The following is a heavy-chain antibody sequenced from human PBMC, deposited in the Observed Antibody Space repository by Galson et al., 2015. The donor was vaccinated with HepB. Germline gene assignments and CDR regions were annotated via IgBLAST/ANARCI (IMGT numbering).Heavy chain of an antibody. J-gene: IGHJ4*02. V-gene: IGHV3-23*01. D-gene: IGHD3-3*02. CDR3: AKEATSIVRPFYFDS. Sequence: SLRLSCAASGFTFTNYAMTWVRQAPGKGLEWVSTVSTRTFYADSVKGRFTISRDNSQNTVFLQMHSLTVDDTALYYCAKEATSIVRPFYFDSWGQGTLVTVSS. CDR2: VSTRT. CDR1: GFTFTNYA.